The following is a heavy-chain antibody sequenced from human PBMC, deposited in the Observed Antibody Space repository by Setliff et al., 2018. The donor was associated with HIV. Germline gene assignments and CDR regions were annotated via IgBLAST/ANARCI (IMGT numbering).Heavy chain of an antibody. CDR1: GYTFTSSG. V-gene: IGHV1-18*01. Sequence: GASVKVSCKASGYTFTSSGITWVRQAAGHGLEWMGWMTPYSGNTNYAQKFLGRVTMTRDTSFTTAYLELSRLGSDDTAVYYCAADNYNCNSFDSWGQGSLVTVSS. D-gene: IGHD3-3*01. J-gene: IGHJ4*02. CDR2: MTPYSGNT. CDR3: AADNYNCNSFDS.